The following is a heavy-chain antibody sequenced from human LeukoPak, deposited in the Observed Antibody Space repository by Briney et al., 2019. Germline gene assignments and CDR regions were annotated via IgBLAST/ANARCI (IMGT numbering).Heavy chain of an antibody. CDR1: GFTFRSHG. Sequence: GKSLRLSCAASGFTFRSHGMHWVRQAPGTGLEWVAVIWYDGGNKYYADSVKGRFTISRDNPKNTVYLEMNSLRVEDTAVYYCARWDYSAAARRSGDYSMDVWGQGTTVTVSS. CDR3: ARWDYSAAARRSGDYSMDV. J-gene: IGHJ6*02. V-gene: IGHV3-33*01. D-gene: IGHD3-3*01. CDR2: IWYDGGNK.